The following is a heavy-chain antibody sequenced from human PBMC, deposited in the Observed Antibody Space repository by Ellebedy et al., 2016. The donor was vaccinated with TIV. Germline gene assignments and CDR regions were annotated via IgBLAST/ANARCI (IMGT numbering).Heavy chain of an antibody. V-gene: IGHV1-46*01. Sequence: AASVKVSCKASGYTFTNYYIHWVRQAPGQGLEWMGIINPGANSTNYAQKFQDRVIMTWDTSTSTVYIELSSLRSEDTAKYYCARVLVDTSNYGMDVWGQGTTVTVSS. CDR3: ARVLVDTSNYGMDV. CDR1: GYTFTNYY. J-gene: IGHJ6*02. D-gene: IGHD5-18*01. CDR2: INPGANST.